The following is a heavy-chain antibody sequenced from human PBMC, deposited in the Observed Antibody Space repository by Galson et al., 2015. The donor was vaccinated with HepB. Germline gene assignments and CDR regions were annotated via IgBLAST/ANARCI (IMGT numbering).Heavy chain of an antibody. J-gene: IGHJ5*02. CDR1: GYTFTSYG. CDR3: AREVAAAGTFPSYNWFDP. D-gene: IGHD6-13*01. Sequence: SVKVSCKASGYTFTSYGISWVRQAPGQGLEWMGWISAYNGNTNYAQKLQGRVTMTTDTSTSTAYMELRSLRSDDTAVYYCAREVAAAGTFPSYNWFDPWGQGTLVTVSS. V-gene: IGHV1-18*01. CDR2: ISAYNGNT.